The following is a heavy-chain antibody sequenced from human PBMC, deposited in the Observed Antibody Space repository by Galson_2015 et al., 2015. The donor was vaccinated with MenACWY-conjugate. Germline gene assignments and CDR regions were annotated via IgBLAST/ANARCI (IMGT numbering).Heavy chain of an antibody. Sequence: TLSLTCAVYGGSFSGYYWSWIRQPPRKGLEWIGEINHSGSTNYNPSLKSRVTISVDTSKNQFSLKLSSVTAADTAVYYCARARRDYDILTGYYRTYYFDYWGQGTLVTVSS. CDR1: GGSFSGYY. J-gene: IGHJ4*02. V-gene: IGHV4-34*01. CDR3: ARARRDYDILTGYYRTYYFDY. CDR2: INHSGST. D-gene: IGHD3-9*01.